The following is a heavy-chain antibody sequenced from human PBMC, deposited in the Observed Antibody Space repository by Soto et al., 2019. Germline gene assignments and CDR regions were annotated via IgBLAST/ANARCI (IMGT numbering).Heavy chain of an antibody. V-gene: IGHV3-15*07. J-gene: IGHJ4*01. Sequence: EVHLVESGGGLVKPGGSLRLSCAASGFTFSNAWINWVRQAPGKGLEWVGPGKSKNDGGTTDFAAPVKGRFAISRDDSKNIVYLEMNSLQTEDTAIYYCTTDSYITSIIVRFDYWGHGTLVTVSS. CDR3: TTDSYITSIIVRFDY. CDR1: GFTFSNAW. D-gene: IGHD3-22*01. CDR2: GKSKNDGGTT.